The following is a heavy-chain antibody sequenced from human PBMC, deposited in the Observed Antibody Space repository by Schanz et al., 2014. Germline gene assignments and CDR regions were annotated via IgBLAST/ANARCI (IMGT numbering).Heavy chain of an antibody. CDR3: AKGPYYYYYMDV. CDR2: ISGGGGTT. V-gene: IGHV3-23*01. Sequence: EVQLLESGGGLVQPGGSLRLSCTASGFNFSDYAMCWVRQAPGKGLEWVSAISGGGGTTYYTDSVKGRFTISRDNSKNTVYIQMNSLRVEDTAVYYCAKGPYYYYYMDVWGNGTTVTVSS. CDR1: GFNFSDYA. J-gene: IGHJ6*03.